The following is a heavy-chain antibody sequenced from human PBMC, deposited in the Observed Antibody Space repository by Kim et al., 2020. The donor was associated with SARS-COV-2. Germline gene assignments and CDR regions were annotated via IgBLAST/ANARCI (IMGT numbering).Heavy chain of an antibody. CDR2: IYPGDSDT. D-gene: IGHD2-15*01. J-gene: IGHJ3*02. V-gene: IGHV5-51*01. CDR3: ASPEGGYCSGGSCYVI. Sequence: GESLKISCKGSGYSFTSYWIGWVRQMPGKGLEWMGIIYPGDSDTRYSPSFQGQVTISADKSISTAYLQWSSLKASDTAMYYCASPEGGYCSGGSCYVIWGQGTMVTVSS. CDR1: GYSFTSYW.